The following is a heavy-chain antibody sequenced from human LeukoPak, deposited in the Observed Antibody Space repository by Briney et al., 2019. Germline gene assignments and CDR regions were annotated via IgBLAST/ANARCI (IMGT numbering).Heavy chain of an antibody. CDR3: ARGVISGSGCFDY. J-gene: IGHJ4*02. V-gene: IGHV4-30-2*01. CDR2: IFHSGTT. CDR1: GGSISSGDYS. Sequence: SETLSLTCAVSGGSISSGDYSWSWIRQPPGKGLEWIVYIFHSGTTYYNPSLKSRVTISVDRSKKQFSLNLSSVTAADTAVYYCARGVISGSGCFDYWGQGTLVSVSS. D-gene: IGHD3-10*01.